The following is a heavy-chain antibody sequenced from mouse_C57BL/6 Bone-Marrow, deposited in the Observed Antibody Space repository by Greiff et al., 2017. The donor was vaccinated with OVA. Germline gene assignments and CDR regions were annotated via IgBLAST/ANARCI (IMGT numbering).Heavy chain of an antibody. CDR1: GYTFTDYY. J-gene: IGHJ2*01. CDR2: INPNNGGT. Sequence: VQLQQSGPELVKPGASVKISCKASGYTFTDYYMNWVKQSHGKSLEWIGDINPNNGGTSYNQKFKGKATLTVDKSSSTAYMELRSLTSEDSAVYYCARRVYYGYGYFDYWGQGTTLTVSS. V-gene: IGHV1-26*01. CDR3: ARRVYYGYGYFDY. D-gene: IGHD2-2*01.